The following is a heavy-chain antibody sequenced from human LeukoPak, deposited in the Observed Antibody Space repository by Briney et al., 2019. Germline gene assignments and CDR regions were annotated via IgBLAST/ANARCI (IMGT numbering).Heavy chain of an antibody. D-gene: IGHD3-16*01. J-gene: IGHJ6*02. Sequence: GGSLRLSCAASGFTVSSNYIKWVRQAPGKGLEWVSVIYSGGRTYYADSVRGRFTISRHNSKNTLYLQMNSLRADDTAVYYCAGTHLGFYYYAMDVWGQGTTVTVSS. CDR3: AGTHLGFYYYAMDV. CDR1: GFTVSSNY. V-gene: IGHV3-53*04. CDR2: IYSGGRT.